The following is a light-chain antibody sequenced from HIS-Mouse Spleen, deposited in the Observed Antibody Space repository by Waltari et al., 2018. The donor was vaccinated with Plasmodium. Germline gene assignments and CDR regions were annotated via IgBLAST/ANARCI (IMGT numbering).Light chain of an antibody. J-gene: IGKJ3*01. Sequence: EIVMTQSPATLSVSPGERARLSFRASQSVSSNLAWYQQKPGQAPRLLIYGASTRATGIPARFSGSGSGTEFTLTISSLQSEDFAVYYCQQYNNWSFTFGPGTKVDIK. V-gene: IGKV3-15*01. CDR2: GAS. CDR1: QSVSSN. CDR3: QQYNNWSFT.